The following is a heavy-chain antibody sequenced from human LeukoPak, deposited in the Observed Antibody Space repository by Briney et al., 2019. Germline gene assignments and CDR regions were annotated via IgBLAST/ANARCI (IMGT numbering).Heavy chain of an antibody. D-gene: IGHD3-10*01. CDR1: GGSISSYY. Sequence: SETLSLTCTVSGGSISSYYWSWIRQPPGKGLEWIGYIYYSGSTNYNPSLKSRVTISVDTSKNQFSLKLSSVTAADTAVYYCARAVRVTRLEYFQHWGQGTLVTVSS. CDR2: IYYSGST. CDR3: ARAVRVTRLEYFQH. J-gene: IGHJ1*01. V-gene: IGHV4-59*01.